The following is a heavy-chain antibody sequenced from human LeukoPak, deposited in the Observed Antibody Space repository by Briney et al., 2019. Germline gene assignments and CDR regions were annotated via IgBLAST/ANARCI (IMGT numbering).Heavy chain of an antibody. V-gene: IGHV1-18*01. J-gene: IGHJ3*02. D-gene: IGHD3-22*01. Sequence: ASVKVSCKASGYTFTSYGISWVRQAPGQGLEWMGWISAYNGNTNYAQKLQGRVTMTEDTSTDTAYMELSSLRSEDTAVYYCATAPSRSIYDSSGYMGAFDIWGQGTMVTVSS. CDR1: GYTFTSYG. CDR3: ATAPSRSIYDSSGYMGAFDI. CDR2: ISAYNGNT.